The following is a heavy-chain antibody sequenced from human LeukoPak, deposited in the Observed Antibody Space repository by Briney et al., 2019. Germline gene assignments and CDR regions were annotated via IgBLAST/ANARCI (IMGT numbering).Heavy chain of an antibody. CDR2: INPNSGGT. CDR1: GYTFTGYY. CDR3: ARDRGYCSSTSCYAEYYFDY. Sequence: GASVKVSCKASGYTFTGYYMHWVRQAPGQGLEWMGWINPNSGGTNYAQKFQGRVTMTRDTSISTAYMELSRLRSDDTAVYYCARDRGYCSSTSCYAEYYFDYWGQGTLVTVSS. J-gene: IGHJ4*02. V-gene: IGHV1-2*02. D-gene: IGHD2-2*01.